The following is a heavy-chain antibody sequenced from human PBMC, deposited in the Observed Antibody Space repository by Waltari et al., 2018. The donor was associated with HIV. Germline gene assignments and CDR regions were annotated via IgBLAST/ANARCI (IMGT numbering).Heavy chain of an antibody. Sequence: QVQLVQSGAEVKKPGASVKVSCKASGYTFTGYSMHCVRQAPGQGLEWMGWINPNSGGTNYAQKFQGRVTMTRDTSISTAYMELSRLRSDDTAVYYCARLPSVVTANQNWFDPWGQGTLVTVSS. CDR3: ARLPSVVTANQNWFDP. D-gene: IGHD2-21*02. CDR1: GYTFTGYS. J-gene: IGHJ5*02. V-gene: IGHV1-2*02. CDR2: INPNSGGT.